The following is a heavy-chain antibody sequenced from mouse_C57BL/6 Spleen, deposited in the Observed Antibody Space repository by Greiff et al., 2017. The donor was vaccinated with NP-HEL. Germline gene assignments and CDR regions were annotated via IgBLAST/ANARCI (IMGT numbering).Heavy chain of an antibody. Sequence: VKLQESGPGLVAPSQSLSITCTVSGFSLTSYAISWVRQPPGKGLEWLGVIWPGGGTNYNSAHNSRLSISKDNSKSQLCLKMNSLQTDDTARYYFSRHGSSHWYFDVWGTGTTVTVSS. CDR1: GFSLTSYA. D-gene: IGHD1-1*01. CDR3: SRHGSSHWYFDV. J-gene: IGHJ1*03. V-gene: IGHV2-9-1*01. CDR2: IWPGGGT.